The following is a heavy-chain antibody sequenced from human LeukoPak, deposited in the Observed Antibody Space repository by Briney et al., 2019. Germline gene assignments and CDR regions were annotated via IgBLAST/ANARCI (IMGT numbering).Heavy chain of an antibody. D-gene: IGHD6-19*01. V-gene: IGHV4-4*02. Sequence: PSETLSLTCAVSGGSISSSNWWSWVRQPPGKGLEWIGEIYHSGSTNYNPSLKSRVTISVDKSKNQFSLKLSSVTAADTAVYYCARDGGWSPYYFDYWGQGTLVTVSS. J-gene: IGHJ4*02. CDR3: ARDGGWSPYYFDY. CDR2: IYHSGST. CDR1: GGSISSSNW.